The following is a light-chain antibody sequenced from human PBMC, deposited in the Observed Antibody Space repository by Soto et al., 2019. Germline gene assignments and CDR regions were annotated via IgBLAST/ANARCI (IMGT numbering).Light chain of an antibody. J-gene: IGLJ3*02. CDR1: SSEVGGSNH. Sequence: QSALTQPASVSGSPGQSITISCTGTSSEVGGSNHVSWYQQHPGKAPKLMIFDVSTRPSGVSNRFSGSKSGNTASLTISGLQAEDEADYYCSSYATSSTLVLFGGGTKLTVL. CDR2: DVS. CDR3: SSYATSSTLVL. V-gene: IGLV2-14*01.